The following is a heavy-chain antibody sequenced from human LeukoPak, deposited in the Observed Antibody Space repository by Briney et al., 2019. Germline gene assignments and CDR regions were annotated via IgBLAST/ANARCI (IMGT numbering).Heavy chain of an antibody. CDR2: VHHTGTT. V-gene: IGHV4-4*02. CDR3: ARGSSSGTSGHDAFDI. D-gene: IGHD5-12*01. Sequence: SGTLSLTCAVSGGSFISSDWWSWVRQTPGKGLEWIGEVHHTGTTNYNPSLKSQVTISLDESNNEFSLRLTSVSAADTAVYYCARGSSSGTSGHDAFDIWGQGTMVTVSS. CDR1: GGSFISSDW. J-gene: IGHJ3*02.